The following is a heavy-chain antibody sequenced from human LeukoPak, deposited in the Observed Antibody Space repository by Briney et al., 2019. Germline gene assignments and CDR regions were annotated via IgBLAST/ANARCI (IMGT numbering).Heavy chain of an antibody. CDR3: ARDPYYDFWSGYSDY. V-gene: IGHV3-7*01. D-gene: IGHD3-3*01. Sequence: PGGSLRLSCAVSGFTFSSYAMSWVRQAPGKGLEWVANIKQDGSEKYYVDSVKGRFTISRDNAKNSLYLQMNSLRAEDTAVYYCARDPYYDFWSGYSDYWGQGTLVTVSS. CDR1: GFTFSSYA. CDR2: IKQDGSEK. J-gene: IGHJ4*02.